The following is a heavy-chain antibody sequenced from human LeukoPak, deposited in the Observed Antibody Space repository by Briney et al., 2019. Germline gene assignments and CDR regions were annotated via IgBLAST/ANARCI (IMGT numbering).Heavy chain of an antibody. CDR3: ARALWFGEGFYFDY. D-gene: IGHD3-10*01. CDR1: RYTFTGYY. CDR2: INPNSGGT. Sequence: ASVKVSCKASRYTFTGYYMHWVRQAPGQGLEWMGWINPNSGGTNYAQKFQGRVTMTRDTSISTAYMELSRLRSDDTAVYYCARALWFGEGFYFDYWGQGTLVTVSS. V-gene: IGHV1-2*02. J-gene: IGHJ4*02.